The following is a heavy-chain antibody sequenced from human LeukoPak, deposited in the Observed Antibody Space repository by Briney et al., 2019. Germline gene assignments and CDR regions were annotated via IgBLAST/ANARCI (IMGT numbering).Heavy chain of an antibody. CDR2: IYYSGTT. CDR1: GGSIGTYS. CDR3: ARGVYIAAAQYAY. Sequence: SETLSLTCTVSGGSIGTYSWNWIRQPPGKGLEWIGYIYYSGTTNYNPSLKSRVIISVDTSKNQFSLKLSSVTAADTAVYYCARGVYIAAAQYAYWGQGTLVTVSS. J-gene: IGHJ4*02. V-gene: IGHV4-59*01. D-gene: IGHD6-13*01.